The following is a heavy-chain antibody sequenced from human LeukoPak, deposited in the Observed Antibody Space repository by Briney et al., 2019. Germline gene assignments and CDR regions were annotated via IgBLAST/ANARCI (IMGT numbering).Heavy chain of an antibody. CDR2: VYYSGRT. D-gene: IGHD3-22*01. CDR3: VREASTSYYDSSGYYRQTETSDV. Sequence: PSETLSLTCTVSGVSVSSNTYYWNWIRKSPGKGLEWVGFVYYSGRTKYNPSLKSRVTISIDTSKNQVSLKLRSVTAADTAMYFCVREASTSYYDSSGYYRQTETSDVWGQGTMVTVSS. J-gene: IGHJ3*01. CDR1: GVSVSSNTYY. V-gene: IGHV4-61*01.